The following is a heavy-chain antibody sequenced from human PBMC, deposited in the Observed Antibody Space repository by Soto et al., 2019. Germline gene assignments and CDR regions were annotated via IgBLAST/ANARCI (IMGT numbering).Heavy chain of an antibody. J-gene: IGHJ3*02. CDR1: GFIFSSFW. Sequence: EVQLVESGGGLVQPGGSLRLCCAGSGFIFSSFWMNWVRQAPGKGLEWVANIKQDGSEKYYVDSVKGRFTISRDNAKNSRYLQMNSLRAEDTAVYYCLVTTAAVGMWGQGTRVTVSS. CDR3: LVTTAAVGM. V-gene: IGHV3-7*01. CDR2: IKQDGSEK. D-gene: IGHD4-4*01.